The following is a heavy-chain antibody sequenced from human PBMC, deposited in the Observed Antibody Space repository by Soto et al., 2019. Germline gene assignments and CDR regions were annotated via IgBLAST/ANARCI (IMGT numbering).Heavy chain of an antibody. V-gene: IGHV4-31*03. CDR2: IYYSGST. D-gene: IGHD3-22*01. J-gene: IGHJ4*02. CDR3: ARGAYDSSGYAHDY. Sequence: SETLSLTCTVSGGSISSGGYYWSWIRQHPGKGLEWIGYIYYSGSTYYNPSLKSRVTISVDTSKNQFSLKLSSVTAADTAVYYCARGAYDSSGYAHDYWGQGTLVTVSS. CDR1: GGSISSGGYY.